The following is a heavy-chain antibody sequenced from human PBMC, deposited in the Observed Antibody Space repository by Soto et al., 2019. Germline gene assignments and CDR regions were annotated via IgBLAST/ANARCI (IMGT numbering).Heavy chain of an antibody. J-gene: IGHJ6*02. D-gene: IGHD2-15*01. V-gene: IGHV3-9*01. Sequence: GGSLRLSCAASGFTFDYYAMHWVRQAPGKGLEWVSGISWNSGSIGYADSVKGRFTISRDNAKNSLYLQMNSLRAEDTALYYCAKDIQVVAATLVSGMDVWGQGTTVTVSS. CDR3: AKDIQVVAATLVSGMDV. CDR1: GFTFDYYA. CDR2: ISWNSGSI.